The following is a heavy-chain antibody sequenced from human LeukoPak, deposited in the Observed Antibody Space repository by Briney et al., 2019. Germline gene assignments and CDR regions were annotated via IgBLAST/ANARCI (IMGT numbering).Heavy chain of an antibody. J-gene: IGHJ4*01. D-gene: IGHD6-19*01. CDR2: LSGSGITT. V-gene: IGHV3-23*01. Sequence: GGSLRLSCAASGFTFSSFDMHWVRQPTGQGLEWVSTLSGSGITTYYADSVKGRFTISRDNSKNTLYLQMNSLRAEDTAVYYCAKGIYSSGWSYFDYWGHGTLVTVSS. CDR1: GFTFSSFD. CDR3: AKGIYSSGWSYFDY.